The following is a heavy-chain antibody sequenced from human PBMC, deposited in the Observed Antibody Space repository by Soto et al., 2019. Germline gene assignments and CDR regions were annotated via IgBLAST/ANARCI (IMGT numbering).Heavy chain of an antibody. D-gene: IGHD2-2*01. CDR3: AREVVGVLPGWFDP. Sequence: QVQLVQSGAEVKKPGSSVKVSCKASGGTFSSYAISWVRQAPVQGLEWMGGIIPILGTANYAQKFQGRVTITSDESTSTAYRELSSLRTEDTAVYYCAREVVGVLPGWFDPWGQGTLVTVSS. CDR1: GGTFSSYA. V-gene: IGHV1-69*01. CDR2: IIPILGTA. J-gene: IGHJ5*02.